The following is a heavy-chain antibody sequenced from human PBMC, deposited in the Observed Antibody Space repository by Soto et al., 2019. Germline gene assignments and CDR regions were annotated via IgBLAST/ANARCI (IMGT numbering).Heavy chain of an antibody. Sequence: QVQLQESGPGLVKPSQTLSLTCTVSGGSISSGGYYWSWIRQQPGKGLEWIGYKSYSGSTYYNPSLKSRISILVDTSKKQFSLKLRSVTAADTAVYYCARVTCGGDCRGYFDYWGQGTLVTVPS. V-gene: IGHV4-31*03. CDR2: KSYSGST. J-gene: IGHJ4*02. D-gene: IGHD2-21*02. CDR1: GGSISSGGYY. CDR3: ARVTCGGDCRGYFDY.